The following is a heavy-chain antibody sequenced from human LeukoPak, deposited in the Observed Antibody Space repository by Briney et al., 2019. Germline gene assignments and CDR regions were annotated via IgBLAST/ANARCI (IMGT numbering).Heavy chain of an antibody. CDR3: ARAEKPNWGNYYYYCMDV. J-gene: IGHJ6*03. D-gene: IGHD7-27*01. V-gene: IGHV1-18*01. Sequence: GASVKVSCKASGYTFTSYGISWVRQAPGQGLEWMGWISAYNGNTNFAQKLQGRVTMTTDTSTSTAYMGLRSLRSDDTAVYYCARAEKPNWGNYYYYCMDVWGKGTTVTVSS. CDR2: ISAYNGNT. CDR1: GYTFTSYG.